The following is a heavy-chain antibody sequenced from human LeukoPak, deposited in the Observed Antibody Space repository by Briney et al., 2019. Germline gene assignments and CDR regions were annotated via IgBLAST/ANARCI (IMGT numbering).Heavy chain of an antibody. CDR3: ATSPGTTGTT. CDR1: GGSFSGYY. CDR2: INHSGST. J-gene: IGHJ4*02. V-gene: IGHV4-34*01. D-gene: IGHD1-1*01. Sequence: SETLSLTCAVYGGSFSGYYWSWIRQPPGKGLEWIGEINHSGSTNYNPSLKSRVTISVDTSKNQFSLKLSSVTAADTAVYYCATSPGTTGTTWGQGTLVTVSS.